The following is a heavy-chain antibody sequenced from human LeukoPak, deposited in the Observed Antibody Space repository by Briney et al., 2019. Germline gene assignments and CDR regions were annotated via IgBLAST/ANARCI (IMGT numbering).Heavy chain of an antibody. D-gene: IGHD4-23*01. V-gene: IGHV4-4*02. CDR1: GGSISISNSNW. CDR2: IYHSGST. Sequence: SGTLSLTCAVSGGSISISNSNWWSWVRQPPGKGLEWIGEIYHSGSTNYNPSLKSRVTISVDKSKNQFSLKLSSVTAADTAVYYCARDLHGGNSFTSNWYFDLWGRGTLVTVSS. CDR3: ARDLHGGNSFTSNWYFDL. J-gene: IGHJ2*01.